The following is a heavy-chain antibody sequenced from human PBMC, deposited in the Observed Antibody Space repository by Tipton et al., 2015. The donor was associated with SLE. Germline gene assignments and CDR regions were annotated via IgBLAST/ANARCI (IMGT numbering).Heavy chain of an antibody. CDR3: AGLRAWGVSY. J-gene: IGHJ4*02. CDR2: IYYSGDT. V-gene: IGHV4-59*01. Sequence: TLSLTCSVSGGSMTGSYWSWVRQPPGRGLEWIGSIYYSGDTHYNPSLNSRVTMSADTSKNQFSLELTSVIDADTALYYCAGLRAWGVSYWGQGIRVTVSS. CDR1: GGSMTGSY. D-gene: IGHD5-12*01.